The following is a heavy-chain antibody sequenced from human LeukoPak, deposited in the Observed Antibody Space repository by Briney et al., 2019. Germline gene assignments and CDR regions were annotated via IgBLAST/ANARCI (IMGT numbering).Heavy chain of an antibody. V-gene: IGHV3-74*01. CDR2: INSDGSST. CDR1: GFTFSSYW. CDR3: ARGYCSSTSCSNWFDP. Sequence: PGGSLRLSCAASGFTFSSYWMHWVRQAPGKGLVWVSRINSDGSSTSYADSVKGRFTISRDNAKNTLYLQMNSLRAEDTALYYYARGYCSSTSCSNWFDPWGQGTLVTVSS. J-gene: IGHJ5*02. D-gene: IGHD2-2*01.